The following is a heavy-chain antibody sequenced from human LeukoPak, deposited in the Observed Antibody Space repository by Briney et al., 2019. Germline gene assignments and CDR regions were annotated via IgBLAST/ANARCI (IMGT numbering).Heavy chain of an antibody. J-gene: IGHJ4*02. Sequence: GGSLRLSCAASGFTFSSYSMNWVRQAPGKGLEWVAVISHDGKVESYADSVKGRFTISRDNSRNTLYQNMNSLRPEDTAVYFCTRDGGAMNDFDFWGQGTLVTVSS. CDR3: TRDGGAMNDFDF. CDR1: GFTFSSYS. V-gene: IGHV3-30*03. D-gene: IGHD3-16*01. CDR2: ISHDGKVE.